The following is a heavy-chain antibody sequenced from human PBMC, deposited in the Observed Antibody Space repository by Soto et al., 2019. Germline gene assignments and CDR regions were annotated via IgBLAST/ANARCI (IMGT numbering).Heavy chain of an antibody. V-gene: IGHV4-34*01. CDR1: GGSFSGYY. Sequence: SETLSLTCAVYGGSFSGYYWTWIRQPPGTGLEWIGEINHSGSTNYNPSLKSRVTISVDTSMNQFSLALTSVTAADTAMYYCARGPTTEKVDSWGQGILVTVSS. J-gene: IGHJ4*02. CDR3: ARGPTTEKVDS. CDR2: INHSGST.